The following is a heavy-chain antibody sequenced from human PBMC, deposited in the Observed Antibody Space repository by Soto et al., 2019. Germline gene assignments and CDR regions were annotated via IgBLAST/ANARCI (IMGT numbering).Heavy chain of an antibody. V-gene: IGHV1-69*13. CDR3: ARDRTSAVTILYY. J-gene: IGHJ4*02. CDR1: GGTFSSYA. CDR2: IIPIFGTA. Sequence: ASVKVSCKASGGTFSSYAISWVRQAPGQGLEWMGGIIPIFGTANYAQKFQGRVTITADESTSTAYMELSSLRSEDTAVYYCARDRTSAVTILYYWGQGTLVTVSS. D-gene: IGHD4-17*01.